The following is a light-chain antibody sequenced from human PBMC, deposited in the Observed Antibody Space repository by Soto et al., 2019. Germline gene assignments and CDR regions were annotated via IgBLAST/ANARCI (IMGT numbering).Light chain of an antibody. CDR1: QCVSNY. J-gene: IGKJ1*01. CDR2: DTF. CDR3: VQRSTWPWT. Sequence: IVLTQSPATLSLSPGARATLSCRAGQCVSNYLAWYQQKPGQAPRLLIYDTFNRATGIPARFSGSGSGTDFTLTISSLEPEDLAVYFCVQRSTWPWTSGQGTKVEIK. V-gene: IGKV3-11*01.